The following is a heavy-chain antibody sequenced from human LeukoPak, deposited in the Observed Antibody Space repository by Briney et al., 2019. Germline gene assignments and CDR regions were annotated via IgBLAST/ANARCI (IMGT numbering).Heavy chain of an antibody. D-gene: IGHD3-3*01. J-gene: IGHJ6*03. Sequence: SETLSLTCTVPGGSISSYSWSWIRQPPGKGLVWIGYIHTSGSTNYDSSLKSRVTISVDTRKNQFSLKLSSVTSADTAVYYCARHTGYDFWSGYYYYMDVWGKGTTVTVSS. CDR2: IHTSGST. V-gene: IGHV4-4*09. CDR3: ARHTGYDFWSGYYYYMDV. CDR1: GGSISSYS.